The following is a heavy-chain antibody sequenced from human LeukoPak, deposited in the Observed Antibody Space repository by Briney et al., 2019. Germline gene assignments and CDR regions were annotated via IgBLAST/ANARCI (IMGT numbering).Heavy chain of an antibody. V-gene: IGHV1-69*13. J-gene: IGHJ5*02. CDR3: ARAPYDILTGPWFGP. CDR2: IIPIFGTA. Sequence: GASVKVSCKASGGTFSSYAISWVRQAPGQGLEWMGGIIPIFGTANYAQKFQGRVTITADESTSTAYMELSSLRSEDTAVYYCARAPYDILTGPWFGPWGQGTLVTVSS. D-gene: IGHD3-9*01. CDR1: GGTFSSYA.